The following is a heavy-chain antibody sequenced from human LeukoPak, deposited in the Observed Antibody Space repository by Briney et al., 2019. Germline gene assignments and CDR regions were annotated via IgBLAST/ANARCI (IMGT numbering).Heavy chain of an antibody. V-gene: IGHV4-34*01. J-gene: IGHJ4*02. D-gene: IGHD3-22*01. CDR3: ARGAPWYYGSSGSPDY. CDR1: GGSISSYY. Sequence: SETLSLTCTVSGGSISSYYWSWIRQPPGKGLEWIGEINHSGSTNYNPSLKSRVTISVDTSKNQFSLKLSSVTAADTAVYYCARGAPWYYGSSGSPDYWGQGTLVTVSS. CDR2: INHSGST.